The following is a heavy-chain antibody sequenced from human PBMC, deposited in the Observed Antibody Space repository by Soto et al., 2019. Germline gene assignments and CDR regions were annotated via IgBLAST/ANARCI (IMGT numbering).Heavy chain of an antibody. J-gene: IGHJ4*02. CDR1: GFTVSSNY. CDR2: IYSGGST. V-gene: IGHV3-53*01. CDR3: AREQGVEMATTHYFDY. Sequence: PGGSLRLSCAASGFTVSSNYMSWVRQAPGKGLEWVSVIYSGGSTYYADSVKGRFTISRDNSKNTLYLQMNSLRAEDTAVYYCAREQGVEMATTHYFDYWGQGTLVTVSS. D-gene: IGHD1-1*01.